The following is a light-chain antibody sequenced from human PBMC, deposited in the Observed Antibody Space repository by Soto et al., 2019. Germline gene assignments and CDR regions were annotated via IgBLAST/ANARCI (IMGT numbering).Light chain of an antibody. CDR3: QQRGDWPFLS. CDR2: DAS. J-gene: IGKJ4*01. CDR1: QSINTN. V-gene: IGKV3-11*01. Sequence: EIVLTQSPGTLSLSPGERATLSCRASQSINTNLAWYQQSPGRAPRLLVYDASNRATGVPVRLSGSGSGTDFTLTISSLEPEDFAVYYCQQRGDWPFLSFGGGTKVDIK.